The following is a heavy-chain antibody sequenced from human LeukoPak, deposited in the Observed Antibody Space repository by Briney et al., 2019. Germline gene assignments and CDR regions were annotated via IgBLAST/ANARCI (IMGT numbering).Heavy chain of an antibody. CDR2: IYSGGST. Sequence: GGSLRLSCAASGFTVSSNYMSWVRQTPGKGLEWVSVIYSGGSTYYADSVKGRFTISRDNSKNTLYLQMNSLRAEDTAVYYCAKVLPLDYYDSSGYYADWGQGTLVTVSS. CDR1: GFTVSSNY. D-gene: IGHD3-22*01. CDR3: AKVLPLDYYDSSGYYAD. V-gene: IGHV3-53*01. J-gene: IGHJ4*02.